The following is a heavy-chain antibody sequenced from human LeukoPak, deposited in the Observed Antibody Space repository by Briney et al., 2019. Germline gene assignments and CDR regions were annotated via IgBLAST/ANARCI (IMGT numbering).Heavy chain of an antibody. CDR2: ISSSGSTI. J-gene: IGHJ6*04. Sequence: NPGGSLRLSCAASGFTFSSYEMNWVRQAPGKGLEWVSYISSSGSTIYYADSVKGRFTISRDNAKSSLYLQMNSLRAEDTAVYYCAELGITMIGGVWGKGTTVTISS. D-gene: IGHD3-10*02. CDR3: AELGITMIGGV. V-gene: IGHV3-48*03. CDR1: GFTFSSYE.